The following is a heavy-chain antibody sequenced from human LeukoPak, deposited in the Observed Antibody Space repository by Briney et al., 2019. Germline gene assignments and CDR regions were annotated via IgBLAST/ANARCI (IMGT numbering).Heavy chain of an antibody. CDR3: ASESYGSDY. V-gene: IGHV3-21*01. D-gene: IGHD5-18*01. CDR1: GFLLTRFT. CDR2: ISTSSSSI. Sequence: GGSLRLSCVASGFLLTRFTMNSVRQAPGKGLEWVSSISTSSSSIYYADSVNGRFTVSRDNAKNSLYLQMNSLRAEDTAAYYCASESYGSDYWGQGSLVTVSS. J-gene: IGHJ4*02.